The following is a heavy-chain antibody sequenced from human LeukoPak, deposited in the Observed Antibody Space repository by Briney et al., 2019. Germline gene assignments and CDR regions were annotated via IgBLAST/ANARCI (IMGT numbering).Heavy chain of an antibody. CDR3: AALGYCTSTTCLGNDY. V-gene: IGHV3-73*01. J-gene: IGHJ4*02. Sequence: PGGSLRLPCVASGFTFSGSAMHWVRQASGKGLEWVGRITTKFNSYATTYAASVRGRFTISRDNAKNSLYLQMNSLRGEDTAVYYCAALGYCTSTTCLGNDYWGQGTLVTVSS. CDR2: ITTKFNSYAT. CDR1: GFTFSGSA. D-gene: IGHD2-2*01.